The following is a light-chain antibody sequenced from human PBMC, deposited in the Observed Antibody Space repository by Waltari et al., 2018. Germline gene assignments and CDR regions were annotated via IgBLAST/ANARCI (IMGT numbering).Light chain of an antibody. J-gene: IGKJ4*01. CDR3: MQSIQLPQLT. Sequence: DIVMTQTPLSLSVTPGQPASISCKSSQSLLHSDGKTYLYWYLQKPGQSPQLLIYEVSTRVSGVPDRFSGSGSGTDFTLKISRVEAEDVGVYYCMQSIQLPQLTFGGGTKVEIK. V-gene: IGKV2D-29*02. CDR2: EVS. CDR1: QSLLHSDGKTY.